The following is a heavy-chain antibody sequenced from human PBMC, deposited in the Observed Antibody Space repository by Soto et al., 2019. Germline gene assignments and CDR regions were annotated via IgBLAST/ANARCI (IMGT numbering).Heavy chain of an antibody. Sequence: GSLLRAGSASGFSFSSYGMHWVRQAPGKGLEWVAVIWHDGSKKYYADSVKGRLTISGDNSKNTLYVQINSLRAEDTAVYFCARGSIVAAEYGMDVWGQGTTVTVSS. CDR3: ARGSIVAAEYGMDV. V-gene: IGHV3-33*01. CDR1: GFSFSSYG. D-gene: IGHD6-13*01. CDR2: IWHDGSKK. J-gene: IGHJ6*02.